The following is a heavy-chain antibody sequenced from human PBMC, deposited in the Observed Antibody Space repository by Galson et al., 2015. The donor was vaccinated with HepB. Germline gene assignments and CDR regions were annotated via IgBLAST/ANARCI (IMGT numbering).Heavy chain of an antibody. CDR3: GKDPVRASYRPYGMDV. J-gene: IGHJ6*02. Sequence: CAISGDSVSSNSAAWNWIRQSPSRGLEWLGRTYYRAKWYTDYAVSLRSRITINPDTSRNQVSLQLRSVTPEDTALYYCGKDPVRASYRPYGMDVWGQGTTVTVSS. CDR2: TYYRAKWYT. D-gene: IGHD5-18*01. V-gene: IGHV6-1*01. CDR1: GDSVSSNSAA.